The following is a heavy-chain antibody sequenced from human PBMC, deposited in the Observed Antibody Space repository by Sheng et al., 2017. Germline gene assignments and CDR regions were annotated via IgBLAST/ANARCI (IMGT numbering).Heavy chain of an antibody. V-gene: IGHV1-3*01. J-gene: IGHJ4*02. Sequence: QVHLVQSGAEVKKPGASVNISCKASGFTFTSYGFHWVRQAPGQRLEWMGWINGGNGATKYSEKFQGRVTITRDTSASTAHMELSSLRSEDTAVFYCARDLLSIGSYFDSWGQGTSVTVSS. CDR2: INGGNGAT. CDR3: ARDLLSIGSYFDS. D-gene: IGHD1-26*01. CDR1: GFTFTSYG.